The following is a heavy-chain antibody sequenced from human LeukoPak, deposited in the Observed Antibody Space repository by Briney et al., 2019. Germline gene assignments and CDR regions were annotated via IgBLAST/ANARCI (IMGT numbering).Heavy chain of an antibody. V-gene: IGHV5-51*01. CDR2: IYPGDSDT. CDR3: ARLQTHVVVPAAAFDP. CDR1: GYSFTNYW. D-gene: IGHD2-2*01. Sequence: GESLKISCKGSGYSFTNYWIGWVRQMPGKGLEWMGIIYPGDSDTRYSPSFQGQVAISADKSISTAYLQWSSLKASDTAMYYCARLQTHVVVPAAAFDPWGQGTLVTVSS. J-gene: IGHJ5*02.